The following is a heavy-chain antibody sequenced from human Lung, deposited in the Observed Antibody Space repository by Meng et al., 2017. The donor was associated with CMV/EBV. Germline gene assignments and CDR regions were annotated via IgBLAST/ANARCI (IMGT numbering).Heavy chain of an antibody. V-gene: IGHV4-34*01. J-gene: IGHJ4*02. Sequence: TLSLTCGVYGGFFTGYDWTWIRQFPGKGLEWIGHINHGGNTNYNPSLKRRLTLSIDTSKNQFSLRLSSETATDTAIYYCGRGRKPDYWGQGTLVTVSS. CDR1: GGFFTGYD. CDR3: GRGRKPDY. CDR2: INHGGNT.